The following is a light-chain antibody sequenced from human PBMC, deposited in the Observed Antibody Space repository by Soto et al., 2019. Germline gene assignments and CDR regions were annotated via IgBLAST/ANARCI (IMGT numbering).Light chain of an antibody. Sequence: QSVLTQPPSVSAPPGQRVTISCSGSSSNIGNNYVSWYQQFPGTAPKLLIYDNNKRPSGIPDRFSGSKSGTSATLGTTGLQTGDEADYYCGTWDSSLTVVLFGGGTKVTVL. CDR3: GTWDSSLTVVL. CDR2: DNN. J-gene: IGLJ2*01. CDR1: SSNIGNNY. V-gene: IGLV1-51*01.